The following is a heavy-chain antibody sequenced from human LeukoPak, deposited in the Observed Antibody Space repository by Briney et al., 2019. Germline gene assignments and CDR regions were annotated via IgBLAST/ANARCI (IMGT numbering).Heavy chain of an antibody. CDR1: GGSISVYY. V-gene: IGHV4-59*01. CDR3: ARDVGDGYNSG. Sequence: SETLSLTCIVSGGSISVYYWSWIRQPPGKGLEWIGYIYGGGSTDYNPSLKSRVTISLDTSKNQFSLKLSSVTAADTAVYFCARDVGDGYNSGWGQGTLVTVSS. J-gene: IGHJ4*02. D-gene: IGHD5-24*01. CDR2: IYGGGST.